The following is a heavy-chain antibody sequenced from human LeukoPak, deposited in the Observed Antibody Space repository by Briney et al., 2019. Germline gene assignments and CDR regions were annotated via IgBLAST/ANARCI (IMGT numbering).Heavy chain of an antibody. D-gene: IGHD6-6*01. CDR3: ARDRRYSSSSTRFDP. CDR1: GYTFTSYG. V-gene: IGHV1-18*01. CDR2: ISAYNGNT. J-gene: IGHJ5*02. Sequence: APVKVSCKASGYTFTSYGISWGRQAPGQGLEWMGWISAYNGNTNYAQKLQGRVTMTTDTSTSTAYMELRSLRSDDTAVYYCARDRRYSSSSTRFDPWGQGTLVTVSS.